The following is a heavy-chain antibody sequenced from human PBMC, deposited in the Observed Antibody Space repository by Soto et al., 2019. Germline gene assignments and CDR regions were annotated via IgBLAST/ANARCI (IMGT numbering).Heavy chain of an antibody. CDR1: GFTVSSNY. V-gene: IGHV3-66*01. J-gene: IGHJ6*02. D-gene: IGHD3-10*01. CDR2: IYSGGST. Sequence: GGALRLSCAASGFTVSSNYMSWVRQAPGKGLEWVSVIYSGGSTYYADSVKGRFTISRDNSKNTLYLQMNSLRAEDTAVYYCARERGSMAGLLWFGEGGQGTTVTVSS. CDR3: ARERGSMAGLLWFGE.